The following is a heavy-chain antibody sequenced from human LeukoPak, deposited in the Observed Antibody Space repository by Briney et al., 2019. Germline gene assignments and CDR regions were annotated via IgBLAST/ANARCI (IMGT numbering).Heavy chain of an antibody. J-gene: IGHJ4*02. V-gene: IGHV3-21*01. CDR2: ISSSSSYI. Sequence: GGSLRLSCAASGFTFSSYSMNWVRQAPGKGLEWVSSISSSSSYIYYADSVKGRFTISRDNAKNSLYLQMNSLRAENTAVYYCARDSSSWYPQFGYWGQGTLVTVSS. CDR1: GFTFSSYS. D-gene: IGHD6-13*01. CDR3: ARDSSSWYPQFGY.